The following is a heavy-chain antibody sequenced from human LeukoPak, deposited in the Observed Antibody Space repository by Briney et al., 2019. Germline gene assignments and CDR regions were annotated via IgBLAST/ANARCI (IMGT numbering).Heavy chain of an antibody. CDR3: ARFYYGGNLAFDY. CDR1: GFTFSSYG. J-gene: IGHJ4*02. D-gene: IGHD4-23*01. V-gene: IGHV3-33*01. CDR2: IWYDGSNK. Sequence: PGGSLRLSCAASGFTFSSYGMHWVRQAPGKGLEWVAVIWYDGSNKYYADPVKGRFTISRDTSKNKLYLQMNSLRAEDTAVYYCARFYYGGNLAFDYWGQGTLVTVSS.